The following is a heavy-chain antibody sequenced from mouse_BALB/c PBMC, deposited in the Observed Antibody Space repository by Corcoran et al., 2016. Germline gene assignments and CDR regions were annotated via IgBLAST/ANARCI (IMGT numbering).Heavy chain of an antibody. CDR3: ARAGTGDY. CDR2: INTYTGEP. Sequence: QIQLVQSGPELKKPGETVKISCKASGYTFTNYGMNWVKQAPGKGLKWMGWINTYTGEPTYADDFKGRFAFSFETSASTAYLQINNLKNEDTATYFCARAGTGDYWGQGTTLTVSS. D-gene: IGHD4-1*01. V-gene: IGHV9-3-1*01. CDR1: GYTFTNYG. J-gene: IGHJ2*01.